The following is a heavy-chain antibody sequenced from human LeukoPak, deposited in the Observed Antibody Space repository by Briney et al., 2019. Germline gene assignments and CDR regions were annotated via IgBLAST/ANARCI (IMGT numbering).Heavy chain of an antibody. J-gene: IGHJ5*02. Sequence: GGSLRLSCAASEFTFSNYAMNWVRQAPGKGLEWVSGISGGGGSTYYADSVKGRFTISKDNSKNTLYLQMDSLRAEDTALYYCAKGSGINHYHWIDPWGQGTLVTVSS. D-gene: IGHD1-14*01. V-gene: IGHV3-23*01. CDR2: ISGGGGST. CDR3: AKGSGINHYHWIDP. CDR1: EFTFSNYA.